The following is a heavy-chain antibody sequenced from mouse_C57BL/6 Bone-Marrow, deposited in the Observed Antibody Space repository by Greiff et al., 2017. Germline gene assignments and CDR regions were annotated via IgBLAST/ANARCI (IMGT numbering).Heavy chain of an antibody. Sequence: VKLQQPGAELVRPGSSVKLSCKASGYTFTSYWMHWVKQRPIQGLEWIGNIDPSDSETHYNQKFKDKATLSVDKSSSTAYMQLSSLTSEDSAVYYCARGWLLRGYWGQGTTLTVSS. CDR1: GYTFTSYW. CDR2: IDPSDSET. V-gene: IGHV1-52*01. D-gene: IGHD2-3*01. CDR3: ARGWLLRGY. J-gene: IGHJ2*01.